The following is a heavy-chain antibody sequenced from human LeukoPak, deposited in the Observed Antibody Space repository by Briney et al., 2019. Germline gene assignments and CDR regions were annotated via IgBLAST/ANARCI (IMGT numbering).Heavy chain of an antibody. V-gene: IGHV4-34*01. CDR1: GESFTTHY. Sequence: PSETLSLTCAVSGESFTTHYWSWIRQPPGKRLEWIGEINHSGTTNYNPSLKSRVTMSVDTSKKQFSLNLTYVTAADTAVYYCAKGGRGRSKNLNLGELLFVDYWGQGTLVTVSS. CDR3: AKGGRGRSKNLNLGELLFVDY. D-gene: IGHD3-16*01. CDR2: INHSGTT. J-gene: IGHJ4*02.